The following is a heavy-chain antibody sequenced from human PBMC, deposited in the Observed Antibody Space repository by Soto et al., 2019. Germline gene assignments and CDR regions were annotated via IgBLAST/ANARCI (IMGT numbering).Heavy chain of an antibody. D-gene: IGHD5-18*01. V-gene: IGHV3-11*01. CDR1: GFTFSDYY. J-gene: IGHJ4*02. CDR2: ISSSGSTI. CDR3: ARDLGTWIQLWYFDY. Sequence: GGSLRLSCAASGFTFSDYYMSWIRHAPGKGLEWVSYISSSGSTIYYADSVKGRFTISRDNAKNSLYLQMNSLRAEDTAVYYCARDLGTWIQLWYFDYWGQGTLVTVSS.